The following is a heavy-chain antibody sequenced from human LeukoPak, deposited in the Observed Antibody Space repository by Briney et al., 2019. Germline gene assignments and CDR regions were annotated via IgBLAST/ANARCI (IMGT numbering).Heavy chain of an antibody. V-gene: IGHV4-39*07. CDR2: IYYSVST. D-gene: IGHD1-26*01. CDR3: ARDSEWELLWGAFDI. CDR1: GGSISSSSYY. Sequence: TSETLSLTCTVSGGSISSSSYYWGWIRQPPGKGLEWLRSIYYSVSTYYNPSLKSRVTISVDTSKNQFSLKLSYVTAADPAVYYCARDSEWELLWGAFDIWGQGTMVTVSS. J-gene: IGHJ3*02.